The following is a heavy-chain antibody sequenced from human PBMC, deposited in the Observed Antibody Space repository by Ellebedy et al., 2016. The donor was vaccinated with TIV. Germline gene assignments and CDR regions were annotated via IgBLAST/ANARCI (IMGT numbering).Heavy chain of an antibody. CDR2: IIPIFGTA. CDR3: AREGYGSGSIDY. J-gene: IGHJ4*02. CDR1: GGTFSSYA. V-gene: IGHV1-69*13. D-gene: IGHD3-10*01. Sequence: AASVKVSCKASGGTFSSYAISWVRQAPGHGLEWMGGIIPIFGTANYAQKFQGRVTITADESTSTAYMELSSLRSEDTAVYYCAREGYGSGSIDYWGQGTLVTVSS.